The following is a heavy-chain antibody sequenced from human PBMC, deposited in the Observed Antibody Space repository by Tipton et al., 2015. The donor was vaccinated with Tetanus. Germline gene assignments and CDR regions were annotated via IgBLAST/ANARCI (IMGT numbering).Heavy chain of an antibody. CDR3: AKDRKDWYYSPFEY. V-gene: IGHV4-59*01. Sequence: TLSLTCTVSGGSINDYYWGWIRQPPGMGLEWIGHISHSGSASYNPSLKSRATISLDTSKNQFSLTLRSVTAADTAVYYCAKDRKDWYYSPFEYWGQGALVIVSS. D-gene: IGHD1-7*01. CDR2: ISHSGSA. CDR1: GGSINDYY. J-gene: IGHJ4*02.